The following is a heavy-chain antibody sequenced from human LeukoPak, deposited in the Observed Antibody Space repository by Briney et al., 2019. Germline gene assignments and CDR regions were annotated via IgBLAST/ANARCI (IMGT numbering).Heavy chain of an antibody. CDR3: TRDLYYYGSGTFGPHYYYMDV. CDR2: IRSKAYGGTT. CDR1: GFTFSSYS. J-gene: IGHJ6*03. D-gene: IGHD3-10*01. Sequence: GGSLRLSCAASGFTFSSYSMNWVRQAPGKGLEWVGFIRSKAYGGTTEYAASVKGRFTISRDDSKSIAYLQMNSLKTEDTAVYYCTRDLYYYGSGTFGPHYYYMDVWGKGTTVTVSS. V-gene: IGHV3-49*04.